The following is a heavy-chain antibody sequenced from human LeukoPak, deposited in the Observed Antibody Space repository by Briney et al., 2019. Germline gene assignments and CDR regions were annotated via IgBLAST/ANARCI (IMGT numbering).Heavy chain of an antibody. J-gene: IGHJ4*02. Sequence: SATLSLTCTVSGGSISYYWSWIRQPAGKGLEWIGRIYTSGNTNFNPSLKSRVPMSVDPSKNQFCLKLSSVTAADTAVYYCARDLSSNWYLDYFDYWGQGALVTVAS. CDR3: ARDLSSNWYLDYFDY. D-gene: IGHD6-13*01. CDR2: IYTSGNT. CDR1: GGSISYY. V-gene: IGHV4-4*07.